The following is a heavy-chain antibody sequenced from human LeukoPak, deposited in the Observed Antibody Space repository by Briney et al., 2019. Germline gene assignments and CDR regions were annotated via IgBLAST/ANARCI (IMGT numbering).Heavy chain of an antibody. CDR2: INHSGST. CDR1: GGSFSGYY. V-gene: IGHV4-34*01. D-gene: IGHD2-2*02. CDR3: AREPSAAAIQRYFDY. Sequence: PSETLSLTCAVYGGSFSGYYWSWIRQPPGKGLEWIGEINHSGSTNYNPSLKSRVTISVDTSKNQFSLKLSSVTAADTAVYYCAREPSAAAIQRYFDYWGQGTLATVSS. J-gene: IGHJ4*02.